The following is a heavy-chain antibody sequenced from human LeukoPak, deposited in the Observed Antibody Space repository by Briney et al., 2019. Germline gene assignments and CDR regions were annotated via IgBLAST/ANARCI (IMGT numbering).Heavy chain of an antibody. J-gene: IGHJ4*02. Sequence: ASVKVSCTLSGDTLTELSMHWVRQSPGKGLGWMGGFVPEDGETIYAQKFQGRVTMTDATSTDTAYMELSSLRSDDTAVYFCATLPRGHLFDSWGQGTLVTVSS. D-gene: IGHD3-10*01. CDR2: FVPEDGET. CDR1: GDTLTELS. V-gene: IGHV1-24*01. CDR3: ATLPRGHLFDS.